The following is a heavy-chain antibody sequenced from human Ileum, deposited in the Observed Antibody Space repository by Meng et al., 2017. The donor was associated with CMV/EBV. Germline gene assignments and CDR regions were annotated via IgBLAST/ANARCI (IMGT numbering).Heavy chain of an antibody. J-gene: IGHJ5*02. V-gene: IGHV4-34*01. CDR3: ARGQRITLVRGGRFDP. CDR1: GGSFSAYF. D-gene: IGHD3-10*01. Sequence: VSGGSFSAYFWAWIRQPPGKGLEWLGEINHSGRANYNPSLESRVTILVDTSKNQVSLKLSSVTTADTAVYYCARGQRITLVRGGRFDPWGQGTLSPSPQ. CDR2: INHSGRA.